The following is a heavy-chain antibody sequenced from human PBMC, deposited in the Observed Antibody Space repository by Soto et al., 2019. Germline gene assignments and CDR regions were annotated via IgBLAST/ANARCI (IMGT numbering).Heavy chain of an antibody. J-gene: IGHJ4*02. CDR1: GYTFTSYY. V-gene: IGHV1-46*01. CDR2: ISPGGGST. Sequence: QVQLVQSGAEVKKPGASVKVSCKASGYTFTSYYIHWVRQAPGQGLEWMGIISPGGGSTTYAQKFQGRITMTRDTSTNTVYMELSSLRYDDTAVFYCARGAGDYWGQGTLVTVSS. CDR3: ARGAGDY.